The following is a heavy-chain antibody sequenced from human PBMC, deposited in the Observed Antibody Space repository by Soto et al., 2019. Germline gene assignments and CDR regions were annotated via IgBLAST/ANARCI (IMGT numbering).Heavy chain of an antibody. Sequence: GASVKVSCKASGYTFTSYAMHWVRQAPGQRLEWMGWINAGNGNTKYSQKFQGRVTITRDTSASTAYMELSSLRSEDTAVYYCASSRRYNWNYRANWFDPWGQGTLVTVSS. D-gene: IGHD1-7*01. J-gene: IGHJ5*02. V-gene: IGHV1-3*01. CDR3: ASSRRYNWNYRANWFDP. CDR2: INAGNGNT. CDR1: GYTFTSYA.